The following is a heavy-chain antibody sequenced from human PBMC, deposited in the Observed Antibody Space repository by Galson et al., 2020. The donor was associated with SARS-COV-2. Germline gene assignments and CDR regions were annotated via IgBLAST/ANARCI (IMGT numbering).Heavy chain of an antibody. Sequence: SQTLSLTCTVSGASISSGGYDWSWIRQLPGKGLEWLGYISYSGSTYYNPSLKSRITISIDTSKNQFSLKLNSVTAADTAVYYCARDSRMQLWNYYYGMDVWGQGTTVTVSS. CDR2: ISYSGST. J-gene: IGHJ6*02. CDR1: GASISSGGYD. CDR3: ARDSRMQLWNYYYGMDV. D-gene: IGHD5-18*01. V-gene: IGHV4-31*03.